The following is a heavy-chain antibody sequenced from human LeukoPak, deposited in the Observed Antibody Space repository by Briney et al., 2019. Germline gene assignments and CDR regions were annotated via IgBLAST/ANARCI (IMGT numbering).Heavy chain of an antibody. V-gene: IGHV1-2*02. J-gene: IGHJ5*02. CDR2: INPNSGGT. Sequence: ASVKVSCKASGYTFTGYYMHWVRQAPGQGLEWMGWINPNSGGTNYAQKFQGRVTMTRDMSTSTVYMELSSLRSEDTAVYYCATILRYSGSYHRWFDPWGQGTLVTVSS. D-gene: IGHD1-26*01. CDR1: GYTFTGYY. CDR3: ATILRYSGSYHRWFDP.